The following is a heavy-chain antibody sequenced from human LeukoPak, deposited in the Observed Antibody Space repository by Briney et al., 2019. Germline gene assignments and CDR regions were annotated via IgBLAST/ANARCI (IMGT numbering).Heavy chain of an antibody. J-gene: IGHJ4*02. V-gene: IGHV4-30-2*01. CDR3: ARDLDYSY. CDR1: GGSISSGGYS. CDR2: IYHSGST. D-gene: IGHD3-10*01. Sequence: PSQTLSLTCAVSGGSISSGGYSWSWIRQPPGKGLEWIGYIYHSGSTYYNPSLKSRVTISVDRSKNQFSLKLSSVTAADTAVYYCARDLDYSYWGQGTLVTVSS.